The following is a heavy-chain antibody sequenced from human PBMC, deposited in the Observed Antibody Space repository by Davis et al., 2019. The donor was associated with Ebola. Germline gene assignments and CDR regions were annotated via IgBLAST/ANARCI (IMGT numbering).Heavy chain of an antibody. Sequence: AASVKVSCKASGGTFSSYAISWVRQAPGRGLEWMGRIIPILGIANYAQKFQGRVTITADESTSTAYMELSSLRSEDTAVYYCARDGYGDYNGGFDYWGQGTLVTVSS. CDR1: GGTFSSYA. D-gene: IGHD4-17*01. CDR2: IIPILGIA. J-gene: IGHJ4*02. CDR3: ARDGYGDYNGGFDY. V-gene: IGHV1-69*04.